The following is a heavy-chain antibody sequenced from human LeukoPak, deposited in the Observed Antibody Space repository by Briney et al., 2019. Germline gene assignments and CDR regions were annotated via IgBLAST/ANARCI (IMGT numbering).Heavy chain of an antibody. J-gene: IGHJ3*02. CDR2: IYYSGST. Sequence: PSETLSLTCTVSGGSISSYYWSWIRQPPGKGLEWIGYIYYSGSTNYNPSLKSRVTISVDTSKNQFSLKLSSVTAADTAVYYCAKYTWIQLWLDAFDIWGQGTMVTVSP. CDR3: AKYTWIQLWLDAFDI. V-gene: IGHV4-59*01. CDR1: GGSISSYY. D-gene: IGHD5-18*01.